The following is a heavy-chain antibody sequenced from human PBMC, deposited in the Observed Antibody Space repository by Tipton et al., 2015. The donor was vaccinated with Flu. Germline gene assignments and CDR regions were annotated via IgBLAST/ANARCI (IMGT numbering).Heavy chain of an antibody. V-gene: IGHV3-48*03. CDR3: AKVIPEKVAGLDY. J-gene: IGHJ4*02. CDR2: ISSSGSTI. CDR1: GFTFSSYE. Sequence: GSLRLSCAASGFTFSSYEMNWVRQAPGKGLEWLSYISSSGSTISYADSVKGRFTIFRDNLKNTLYLQMNSLRVEDTAIYYCAKVIPEKVAGLDYWGQGTLVTVSP. D-gene: IGHD6-19*01.